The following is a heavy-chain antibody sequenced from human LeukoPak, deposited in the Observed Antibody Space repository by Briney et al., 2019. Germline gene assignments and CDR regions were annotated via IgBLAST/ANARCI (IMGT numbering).Heavy chain of an antibody. V-gene: IGHV1-2*02. CDR1: GYTFTSYY. CDR3: ARGFLNVRGCLDH. CDR2: INPNSGGT. Sequence: GASVKVSCKASGYTFTSYYMHWVRQAPGQGLEWMGWINPNSGGTNYAQKFQDRVTMTRDTSISTAFMELSRLRSDDTAVYYCARGFLNVRGCLDHWGQGTLVTVSS. J-gene: IGHJ4*02. D-gene: IGHD3-10*02.